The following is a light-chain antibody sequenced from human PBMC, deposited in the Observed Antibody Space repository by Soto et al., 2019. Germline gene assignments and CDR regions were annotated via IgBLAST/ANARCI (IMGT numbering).Light chain of an antibody. V-gene: IGKV3-20*01. CDR3: QQYGDSPWT. CDR2: GAF. J-gene: IGKJ1*01. Sequence: VLTQSPDSLPLSPGDRATLSCRASQYISTKLAWYQQKPGQAPRLLFSGAFNRATDTPDRFSGSGSGTDFTLIISGVEAEDFAMYYCQQYGDSPWTFGQGTKVDIK. CDR1: QYISTK.